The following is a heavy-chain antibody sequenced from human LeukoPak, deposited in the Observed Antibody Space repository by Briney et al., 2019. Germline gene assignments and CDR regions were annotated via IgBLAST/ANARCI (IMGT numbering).Heavy chain of an antibody. CDR1: GYSFTSYW. D-gene: IGHD3-22*01. CDR3: ARPRYYYDSSGYTLYYFDY. CDR2: IYPGDSDT. V-gene: IGHV5-51*01. Sequence: GESLKISFKGSGYSFTSYWIGWVRPMPGKGLEWMGIIYPGDSDTRYSPSFQGQVTISADKSISTAYLQWSSLKASDTAMYYCARPRYYYDSSGYTLYYFDYWGQGTLVTVSS. J-gene: IGHJ4*02.